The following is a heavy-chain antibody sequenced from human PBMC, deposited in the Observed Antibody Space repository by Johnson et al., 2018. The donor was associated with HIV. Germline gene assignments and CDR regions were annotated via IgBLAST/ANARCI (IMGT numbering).Heavy chain of an antibody. Sequence: QVQLVESGGGVVQPGRSLRLSCAASGFTFSSYAMHWVRQAPGKGLEWVAVISYDGSNEYYADSVKGRFTISRDNSKNTLYLQMNSLRAEDTAVYYCARDQVVEMATIIGDDAFDIWGQGTMVTVSS. D-gene: IGHD5-24*01. CDR3: ARDQVVEMATIIGDDAFDI. V-gene: IGHV3-30-3*01. CDR1: GFTFSSYA. CDR2: ISYDGSNE. J-gene: IGHJ3*02.